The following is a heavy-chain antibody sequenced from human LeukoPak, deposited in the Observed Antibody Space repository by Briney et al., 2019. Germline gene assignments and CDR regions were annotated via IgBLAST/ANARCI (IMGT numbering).Heavy chain of an antibody. V-gene: IGHV4-38-2*01. D-gene: IGHD5-12*01. CDR1: HYSISSPYF. CDR2: IYHTGRT. J-gene: IGHJ4*02. Sequence: SETLSLTCAVSHYSISSPYFWGWIRQPPGKGLEWIGSIYHTGRTNYNPSINSRVTMSLDTSKNQFSLNLSSVTAADTAVYHCARVYSGSTWYYFDYWGQGILVTVSS. CDR3: ARVYSGSTWYYFDY.